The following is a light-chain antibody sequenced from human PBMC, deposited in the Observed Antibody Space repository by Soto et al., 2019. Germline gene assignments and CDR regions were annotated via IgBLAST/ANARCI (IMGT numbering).Light chain of an antibody. CDR1: QNISNY. J-gene: IGKJ4*02. CDR3: QQCGEMPLT. CDR2: DAS. V-gene: IGKV3-11*01. Sequence: ILPPHSPTTLSLPHVATATLPSKARQNISNYLGWYQQKPGQAPRLLIYDASNRDTGIPARFSGTGSETDFTFTISSLEPEDFAIYYCQQCGEMPLTFGRGTKVDIK.